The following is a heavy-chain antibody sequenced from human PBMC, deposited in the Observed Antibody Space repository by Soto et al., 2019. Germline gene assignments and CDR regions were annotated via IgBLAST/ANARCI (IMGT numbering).Heavy chain of an antibody. J-gene: IGHJ4*02. CDR3: ARGGSSSDY. V-gene: IGHV1-69*12. CDR2: IIPSTGST. Sequence: QVQLVQSGAEVKKPGSSVKVSCKAFGGTFSTYAVSWVRQAPGQGLEWVGGIIPSTGSTNHAQKFQGRVTITADEPTRTVYMELTSLRSDDTAVYYCARGGSSSDYWGQGTLVTVSS. CDR1: GGTFSTYA. D-gene: IGHD6-13*01.